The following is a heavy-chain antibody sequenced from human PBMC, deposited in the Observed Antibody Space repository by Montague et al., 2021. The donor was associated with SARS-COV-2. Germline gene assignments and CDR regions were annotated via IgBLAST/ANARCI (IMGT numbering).Heavy chain of an antibody. CDR2: ISYDGSNK. D-gene: IGHD3-16*01. Sequence: SRRLSCAASGFPFGGYAMHWVRQVPGKGLEWAAVISYDGSNKYYADSVTGRFTISRDNSKNTLYLQMNSQRAEDTALYYCASGGNVRLAGDYGYYDDGMDSWGQGTTVTVSS. V-gene: IGHV3-30*04. CDR3: ASGGNVRLAGDYGYYDDGMDS. J-gene: IGHJ6*02. CDR1: GFPFGGYA.